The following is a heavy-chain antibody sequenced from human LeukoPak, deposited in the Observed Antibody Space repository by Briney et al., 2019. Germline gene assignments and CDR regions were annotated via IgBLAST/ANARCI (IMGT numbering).Heavy chain of an antibody. CDR3: ARDKGDYDTSGSLFVF. J-gene: IGHJ4*02. Sequence: GGSLRLSCVASGFTFSSSWMSWVRQAPGKGLEWVANIKQDGSEKYYVDSVKGRFTISRDNAKNSLYLQMNSLRAEDTAVYYCARDKGDYDTSGSLFVFGGQGTLVTVSS. CDR2: IKQDGSEK. D-gene: IGHD3-22*01. CDR1: GFTFSSSW. V-gene: IGHV3-7*03.